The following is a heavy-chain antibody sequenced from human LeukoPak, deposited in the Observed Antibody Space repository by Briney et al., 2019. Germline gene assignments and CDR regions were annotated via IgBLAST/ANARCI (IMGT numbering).Heavy chain of an antibody. D-gene: IGHD6-13*01. J-gene: IGHJ6*04. CDR1: GGTFSSYA. CDR2: IIPIFGTA. CDR3: ARAYSGSWHAEDYYYGMDV. Sequence: SVKVSCKASGGTFSSYAISWVRQAPGQGLEWMGGIIPIFGTANYAQKFQGRVTITADKSTSTAYMELSSLRSEDTAVYYCARAYSGSWHAEDYYYGMDVWGKGTTVTVSS. V-gene: IGHV1-69*06.